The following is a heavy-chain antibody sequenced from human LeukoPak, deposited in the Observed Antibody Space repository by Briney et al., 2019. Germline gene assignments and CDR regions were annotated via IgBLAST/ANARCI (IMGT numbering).Heavy chain of an antibody. CDR2: IYHSGST. V-gene: IGHV4-38-2*02. Sequence: SETLSLTCTVSGYSISSGYYWGWIRQPPGKGLEWIGSIYHSGSTYYNPSLKSRVTISGDTSKNQFSLKLSSVTAADTAVYYCARVSLVRGAPDYYFDYWGQGTLVTVSS. D-gene: IGHD3-10*01. J-gene: IGHJ4*02. CDR3: ARVSLVRGAPDYYFDY. CDR1: GYSISSGYY.